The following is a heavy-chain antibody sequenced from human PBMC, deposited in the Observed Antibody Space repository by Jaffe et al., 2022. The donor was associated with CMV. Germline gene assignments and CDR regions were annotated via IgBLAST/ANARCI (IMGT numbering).Heavy chain of an antibody. CDR1: GGSISSYY. J-gene: IGHJ4*02. V-gene: IGHV4-59*01. Sequence: QVQLQESGPGLVKPSETLSLTCTVSGGSISSYYWSWIRQPPGKGLEWIGYIYYSGSTNYNPSLKSRVTISVDTSKNQFSLKLSSVTAADTAVYYCARGSGSYSVWHYWGQGTLVTVSS. CDR3: ARGSGSYSVWHY. CDR2: IYYSGST. D-gene: IGHD1-26*01.